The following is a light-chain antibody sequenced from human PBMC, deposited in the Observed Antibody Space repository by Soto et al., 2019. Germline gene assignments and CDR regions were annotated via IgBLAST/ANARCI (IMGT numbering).Light chain of an antibody. CDR3: QQYGRSPWT. CDR2: DAS. CDR1: QSVSSTY. Sequence: EIVFTQSPGTLSLSPGERATLSCRASQSVSSTYLAWYQQKPGQAPRLLIFDASSRATGISDRFSGSGSGTDFTLTISRLEPEEFAVYYWQQYGRSPWTFGQGTKVDIK. J-gene: IGKJ1*01. V-gene: IGKV3-20*01.